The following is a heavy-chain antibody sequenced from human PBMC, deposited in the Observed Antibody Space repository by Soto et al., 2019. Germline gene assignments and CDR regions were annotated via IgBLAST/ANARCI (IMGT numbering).Heavy chain of an antibody. CDR3: ARAPRSLWFGELFT. D-gene: IGHD3-10*01. CDR1: GFTFSDYY. V-gene: IGHV3-11*01. CDR2: ISSSGSTI. J-gene: IGHJ5*02. Sequence: SLRLSCAAPGFTFSDYYMSWIRQAPGKGLEWVSYISSSGSTIYYADSVKGRFTISRDNAKNSLYLQMNSLRAEDTAVYYCARAPRSLWFGELFTWGQGTLVTVSS.